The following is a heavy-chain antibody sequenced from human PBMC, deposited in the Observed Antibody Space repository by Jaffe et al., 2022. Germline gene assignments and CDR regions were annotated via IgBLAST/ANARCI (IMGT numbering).Heavy chain of an antibody. D-gene: IGHD3-10*01. V-gene: IGHV3-30*02. CDR2: IRYDGSNK. CDR3: AKDVGAVRGVIMNVGDY. CDR1: GFTFSSYG. Sequence: QVQLVESGGGVVQPGGSLRLSCAASGFTFSSYGMHWVRQAPGKGLEWVAFIRYDGSNKYYADSVKGRFTISRDNSKNTLYLQMNSLRAEDTAVYYCAKDVGAVRGVIMNVGDYWGQGTLVTVSS. J-gene: IGHJ4*02.